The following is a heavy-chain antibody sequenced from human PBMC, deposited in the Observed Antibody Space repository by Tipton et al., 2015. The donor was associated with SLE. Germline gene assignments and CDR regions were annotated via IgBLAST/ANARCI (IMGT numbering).Heavy chain of an antibody. Sequence: TLSLTCTVSGDFISNVGYYWTWIRQFPGKGLEYIGSMYYNGRTNYSPSLKSRVTMSVDTSNNHFSLKLSSVTAADTAMYYCARVGGVCGGATRTDCDSWGQGTVVTVAS. CDR2: MYYNGRT. D-gene: IGHD3-16*01. CDR3: ARVGGVCGGATRTDCDS. V-gene: IGHV4-61*03. CDR1: GDFISNVGYY. J-gene: IGHJ3*02.